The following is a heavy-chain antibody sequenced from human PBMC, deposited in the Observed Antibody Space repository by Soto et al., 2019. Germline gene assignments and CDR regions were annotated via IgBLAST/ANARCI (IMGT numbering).Heavy chain of an antibody. J-gene: IGHJ5*02. CDR3: ARVRSSGWFNWFDP. D-gene: IGHD6-19*01. CDR1: GYTVTSYG. Sequence: ASVKVSFKAAGYTVTSYGISWVLQAPGQGLEWMGWISAYNGNTNYAQKLQGRVTMTTDTSTSTAYMELRSLRSDDTAVYYCARVRSSGWFNWFDPWGQGTLVTVSS. V-gene: IGHV1-18*01. CDR2: ISAYNGNT.